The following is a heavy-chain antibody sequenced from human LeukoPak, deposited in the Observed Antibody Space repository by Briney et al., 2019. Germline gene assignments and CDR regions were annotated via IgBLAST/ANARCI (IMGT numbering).Heavy chain of an antibody. CDR1: GGSISSGGYY. J-gene: IGHJ3*02. CDR3: ARDRNYDYVWGSYRFHAFDI. V-gene: IGHV4-31*03. CDR2: IYYSGSI. Sequence: SETLSPTCTVSGGSISSGGYYWNWIRQHPGKSLEWIGSIYYSGSIYYNSSLKSRVTMSVDTSKNQFSLKLNSVTAADTAVYYCARDRNYDYVWGSYRFHAFDIWGQGTMVTVSS. D-gene: IGHD3-16*02.